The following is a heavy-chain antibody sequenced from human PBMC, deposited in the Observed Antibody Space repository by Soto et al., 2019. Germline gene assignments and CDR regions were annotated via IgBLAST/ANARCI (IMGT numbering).Heavy chain of an antibody. J-gene: IGHJ4*02. CDR3: ARHAGGVSQIDY. D-gene: IGHD1-26*01. Sequence: SETLSLTCTVSGGSISSHGYYWGWIRQPPGKGLEWIGTIYYSGTTFYNPSLKSRVTISVDTSKNQLSLKLSSVTVADTAVYYCARHAGGVSQIDYWGQGTLVTVYS. CDR1: GGSISSHGYY. V-gene: IGHV4-39*01. CDR2: IYYSGTT.